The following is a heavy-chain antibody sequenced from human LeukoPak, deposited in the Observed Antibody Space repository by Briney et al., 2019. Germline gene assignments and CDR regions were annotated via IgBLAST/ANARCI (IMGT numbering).Heavy chain of an antibody. J-gene: IGHJ4*02. CDR2: ISSSSSYI. CDR3: AKDPQMGAAADY. CDR1: GFTFSSYS. V-gene: IGHV3-21*04. D-gene: IGHD6-13*01. Sequence: GGSLRLSCAASGFTFSSYSMNWVRQAPGKGLEWVSSISSSSSYIYYADSVKGRFTISRDNAKNSLYLQMNSLRAEDTALFYCAKDPQMGAAADYWGQGTLVTVSS.